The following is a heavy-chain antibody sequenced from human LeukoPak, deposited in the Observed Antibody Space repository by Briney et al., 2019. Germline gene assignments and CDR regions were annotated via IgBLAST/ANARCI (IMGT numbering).Heavy chain of an antibody. CDR2: IIPIFGTA. CDR3: ARGNVVVPAAIRHFDY. D-gene: IGHD2-2*02. Sequence: SVKVSCKASGGTFSSYAISWVRQAPGQGLEWMGGIIPIFGTANYAQKFQGRVTITADESTSTAYMELSSLRSEDTAVYYCARGNVVVPAAIRHFDYWGQGTLVTVSS. V-gene: IGHV1-69*01. J-gene: IGHJ4*02. CDR1: GGTFSSYA.